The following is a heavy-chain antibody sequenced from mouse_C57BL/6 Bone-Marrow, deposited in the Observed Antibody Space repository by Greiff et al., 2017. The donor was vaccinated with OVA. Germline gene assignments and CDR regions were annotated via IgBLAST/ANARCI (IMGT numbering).Heavy chain of an antibody. CDR3: ARDYYGIFDY. J-gene: IGHJ2*01. CDR2: ISYDGSN. D-gene: IGHD1-1*01. CDR1: GYSITSGYY. Sequence: EVKLMESGPGLVKPSQSLSLTCSVTGYSITSGYYWNWIRQFPGNKLEWMGYISYDGSNNYNPSLKNRISITRDTSKNQFFLKLNSVTTEDTATYYCARDYYGIFDYWGQGTTLTVSS. V-gene: IGHV3-6*01.